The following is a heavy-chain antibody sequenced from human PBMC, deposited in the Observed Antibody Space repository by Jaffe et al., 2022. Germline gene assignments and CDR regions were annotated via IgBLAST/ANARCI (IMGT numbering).Heavy chain of an antibody. Sequence: QVQLVQSGAEVKKPGASVKVSCKASGYTFTGYYMHWVRQAPGQGLEWMGWINPNSGGTNYAQKFQGRVTMTRDTSISTAYMELSRLRSDDTAVYYCARTYYYDSSGYYSRSPVDYWGQGTLVTVSS. D-gene: IGHD3-22*01. V-gene: IGHV1-2*02. CDR2: INPNSGGT. J-gene: IGHJ4*02. CDR1: GYTFTGYY. CDR3: ARTYYYDSSGYYSRSPVDY.